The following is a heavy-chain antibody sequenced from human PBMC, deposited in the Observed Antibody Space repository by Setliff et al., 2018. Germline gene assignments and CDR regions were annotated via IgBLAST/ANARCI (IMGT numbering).Heavy chain of an antibody. CDR1: GFAFDSYA. J-gene: IGHJ5*02. D-gene: IGHD3-3*01. V-gene: IGHV3-33*08. CDR3: ARDVYDFRTGQADP. CDR2: IFHDGRDI. Sequence: PGESLKISCAASGFAFDSYAMHWVRQAPGKGLEWVAIIFHDGRDIYYGDSVQGRFAISRDNSKNTLYLQMNSLRTEDTGVYYCARDVYDFRTGQADPWGQGTLVTVSS.